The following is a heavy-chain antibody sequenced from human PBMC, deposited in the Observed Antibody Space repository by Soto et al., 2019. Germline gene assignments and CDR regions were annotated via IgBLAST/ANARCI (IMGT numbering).Heavy chain of an antibody. CDR3: ARGATVTQYDY. CDR1: GVSVNSGSFY. J-gene: IGHJ4*02. V-gene: IGHV4-61*01. Sequence: QVQLQESGPGLVKPSETLSLTCTVSGVSVNSGSFYWAWIRQPQGKGLEWIGFGSYSGTTNYKPSLKSRVTISVDTSRSQISLKVTSPTAADTAVYYCARGATVTQYDYWGQGTLVTVSS. D-gene: IGHD4-17*01. CDR2: GSYSGTT.